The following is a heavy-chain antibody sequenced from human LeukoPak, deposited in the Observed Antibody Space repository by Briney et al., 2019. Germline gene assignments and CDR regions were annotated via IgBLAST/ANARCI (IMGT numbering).Heavy chain of an antibody. CDR1: GGSFSGYY. J-gene: IGHJ4*02. Sequence: SETLSLTCAVYGGSFSGYYWSWIRQPPGKGLELIGEINHSGSTNYNPSLKSRVTISVDTSKNQFSLKVSSVTAADTAVYYCARGDFKSGSNWGQGTLVTVSS. CDR3: ARGDFKSGSN. D-gene: IGHD3-3*01. CDR2: INHSGST. V-gene: IGHV4-34*01.